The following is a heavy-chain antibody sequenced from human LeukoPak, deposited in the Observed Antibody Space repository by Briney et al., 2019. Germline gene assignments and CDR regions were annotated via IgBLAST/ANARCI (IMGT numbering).Heavy chain of an antibody. J-gene: IGHJ3*02. D-gene: IGHD1-1*01. CDR3: ARAPLGELDPYPGGGAFDI. CDR2: INPSGGST. CDR1: GYTFTSYY. Sequence: GASVKVSCTASGYTFTSYYMHWVRQAPGQGLEWMGIINPSGGSTSYAQKFQGRVTMTRDTSTSTVYMELSSLRSEDTAVYYCARAPLGELDPYPGGGAFDIWGQGTMVTVSS. V-gene: IGHV1-46*01.